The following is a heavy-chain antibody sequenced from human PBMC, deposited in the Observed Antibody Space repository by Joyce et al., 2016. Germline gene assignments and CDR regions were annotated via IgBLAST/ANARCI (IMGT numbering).Heavy chain of an antibody. Sequence: EVELLESGGNLIHPGGSLRVSCAASGFTYSNFARNWVRQAPGKGLGLVSTISGSGGSSYYADSVKGRFTISRDNSKNTLYLQMNSLRAEDTAIYYCAKNAGAKYDFLTGYYPQWADYWGRGTLVTVSS. CDR1: GFTYSNFA. D-gene: IGHD3-9*01. J-gene: IGHJ4*02. CDR3: AKNAGAKYDFLTGYYPQWADY. V-gene: IGHV3-23*01. CDR2: ISGSGGSS.